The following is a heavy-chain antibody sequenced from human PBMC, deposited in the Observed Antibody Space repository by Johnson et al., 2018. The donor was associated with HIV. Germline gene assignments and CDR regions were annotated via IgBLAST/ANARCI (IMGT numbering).Heavy chain of an antibody. Sequence: QVQLVESGGDVVQPGRSLRLSCATSGFTFRSYAMHWVRQAPGKGLEWVAAIGYDGNDKDYADSVKGRFTISRDNCRNTLYLHLNSLRAVDTAVYYCARVRIGRENAFDIWGQGTMVTVSS. CDR3: ARVRIGRENAFDI. CDR2: IGYDGNDK. CDR1: GFTFRSYA. J-gene: IGHJ3*02. D-gene: IGHD1-26*01. V-gene: IGHV3-30*04.